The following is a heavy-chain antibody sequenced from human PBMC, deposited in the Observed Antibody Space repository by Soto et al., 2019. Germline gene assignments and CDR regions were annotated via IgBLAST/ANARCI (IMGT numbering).Heavy chain of an antibody. D-gene: IGHD3-22*01. CDR2: ISTNGGST. V-gene: IGHV3-64D*06. CDR3: VKGEYYYDSSGYYPLDY. CDR1: GFTFSIYA. Sequence: SASGFTFSIYAMHWVRQAPGKGLEYVSSISTNGGSTDYADSVKGRFTISRDNSKNTVYLQMSSLRAEDTAVYYCVKGEYYYDSSGYYPLDYWGQGTLVTVSS. J-gene: IGHJ4*02.